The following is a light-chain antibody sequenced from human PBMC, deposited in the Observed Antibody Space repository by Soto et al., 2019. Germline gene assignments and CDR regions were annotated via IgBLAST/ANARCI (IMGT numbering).Light chain of an antibody. CDR1: SSNIGSNT. V-gene: IGLV1-44*01. CDR2: YNN. J-gene: IGLJ3*02. CDR3: VAWDDSLDGIGV. Sequence: QSVLTEPPSVSGTPGQRVAIPCSGSSSNIGSNTVNWYQQLPRLAPKLLIYYNNERPSGVPDRFSGSKSGTAASLAISGLQSEDEADYFCVAWDDSLDGIGVFGGGTKLTVL.